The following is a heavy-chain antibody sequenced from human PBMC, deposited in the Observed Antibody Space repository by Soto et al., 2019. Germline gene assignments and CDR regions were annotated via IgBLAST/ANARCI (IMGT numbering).Heavy chain of an antibody. V-gene: IGHV3-23*01. Sequence: SCKASGGTFSSYAMTWVRQAPGKGLEWVSVISGSGGSTYYADSVKGRFTISRDNSKNTLYLQMNSLRAEDTAVYYCAKDPGITIFGVVIPPVDYWGQGTLVTVSS. CDR1: GGTFSSYA. J-gene: IGHJ4*02. CDR3: AKDPGITIFGVVIPPVDY. D-gene: IGHD3-3*01. CDR2: ISGSGGST.